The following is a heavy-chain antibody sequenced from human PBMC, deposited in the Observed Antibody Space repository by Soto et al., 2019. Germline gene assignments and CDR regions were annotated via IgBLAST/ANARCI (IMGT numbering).Heavy chain of an antibody. CDR3: ARLLDLPLNWFDP. Sequence: GGSLRLSCAASGFTFSSYWMSWVRQAPGKGLEWVANIKQDGSEKYYVDSVKGRFTISRDNAKNSLYLQMNSLRAEDTAVYYCARLLDLPLNWFDPWGQGTLVTVSS. CDR2: IKQDGSEK. D-gene: IGHD3-9*01. J-gene: IGHJ5*02. CDR1: GFTFSSYW. V-gene: IGHV3-7*01.